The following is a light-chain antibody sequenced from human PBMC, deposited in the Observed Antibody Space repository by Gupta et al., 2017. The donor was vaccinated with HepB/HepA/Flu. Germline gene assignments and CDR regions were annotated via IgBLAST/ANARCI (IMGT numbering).Light chain of an antibody. CDR2: DAS. Sequence: EIVFTQSPATLSLSTGDIATLSCRASQSVSRSLDWYQQKPGQAPRLLIYDASNRANGIPARFSGSGSGTEFTLTISSREPEDFAVYYCHQRSSWPWPFGQGTKVEIK. J-gene: IGKJ1*01. V-gene: IGKV3-11*01. CDR3: HQRSSWPWP. CDR1: QSVSRS.